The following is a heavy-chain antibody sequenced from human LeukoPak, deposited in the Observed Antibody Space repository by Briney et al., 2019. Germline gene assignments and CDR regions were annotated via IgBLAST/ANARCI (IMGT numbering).Heavy chain of an antibody. CDR3: ARDNSVGETAWWFDP. D-gene: IGHD1-26*01. CDR2: INPSGSSA. J-gene: IGHJ5*02. Sequence: ASVKVSCKSSGYSFTSYYMHWVRQAPGQGLEWMGFINPSGSSAAYAQKFQGRLTMTRDMFTSTDYMELTSLTSDDTAVYYCARDNSVGETAWWFDPWGQGTLVTVSS. CDR1: GYSFTSYY. V-gene: IGHV1-46*01.